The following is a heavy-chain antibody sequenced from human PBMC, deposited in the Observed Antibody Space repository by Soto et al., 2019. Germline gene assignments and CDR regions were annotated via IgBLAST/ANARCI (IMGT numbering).Heavy chain of an antibody. CDR1: GLTFSSYG. D-gene: IGHD3-3*01. Sequence: QVQLVESGGGVVQPGRSLRLSCAASGLTFSSYGMHWVRQAPGKGLEWVAVISYDGSNKYYADSVKGRFTISRDNSKNTLYLQMNSLRAVDTAVYYCAKDEGPYDFWSGYPFGYYYMDVWGKGTTVTVSS. CDR2: ISYDGSNK. V-gene: IGHV3-30*18. J-gene: IGHJ6*03. CDR3: AKDEGPYDFWSGYPFGYYYMDV.